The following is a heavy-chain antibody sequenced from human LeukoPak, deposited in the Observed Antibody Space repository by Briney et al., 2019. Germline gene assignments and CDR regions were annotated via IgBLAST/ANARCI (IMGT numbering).Heavy chain of an antibody. D-gene: IGHD2-15*01. CDR3: AKWRMVVAATPVGRDFDY. CDR2: ISGSGGST. V-gene: IGHV3-23*01. CDR1: GFTFSSYA. J-gene: IGHJ4*02. Sequence: SGGSLRLSCAASGFTFSSYAMSWVRQAPGKGLEGVSSISGSGGSTYYADSAKGRFTISSDNSKNTLYLQMNSLRAEDTAVYYCAKWRMVVAATPVGRDFDYWGQGTLVTVSS.